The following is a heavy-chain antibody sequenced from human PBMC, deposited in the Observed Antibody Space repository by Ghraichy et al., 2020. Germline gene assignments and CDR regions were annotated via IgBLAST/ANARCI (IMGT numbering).Heavy chain of an antibody. CDR2: ISAYNGNT. J-gene: IGHJ5*02. Sequence: ASVKVSCKASGYTFTSYGISWVRQAPGQGLEWMGWISAYNGNTNYAQKLQGRVTMTTDTSTSTAYMELRSLRSDDTAVYYCARVGSWAYLRELRYWFDPWGQGTLVTVSS. D-gene: IGHD1-7*01. V-gene: IGHV1-18*04. CDR3: ARVGSWAYLRELRYWFDP. CDR1: GYTFTSYG.